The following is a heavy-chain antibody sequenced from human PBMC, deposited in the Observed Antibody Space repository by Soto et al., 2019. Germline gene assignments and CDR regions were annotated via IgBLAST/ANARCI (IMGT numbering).Heavy chain of an antibody. J-gene: IGHJ4*02. Sequence: EVQLLESGGDLIQPGGSLRLSCAASGFTFSSFAMSWVRQAPGKGLQWVSTITSGGDTTYYTDSVNGRFTISRDNSKNTLYLQMNSLRAEDTALYYCAKRYYYDNSGLWDSWGQGTLVTVSS. CDR2: ITSGGDTT. CDR3: AKRYYYDNSGLWDS. V-gene: IGHV3-23*01. CDR1: GFTFSSFA. D-gene: IGHD3-22*01.